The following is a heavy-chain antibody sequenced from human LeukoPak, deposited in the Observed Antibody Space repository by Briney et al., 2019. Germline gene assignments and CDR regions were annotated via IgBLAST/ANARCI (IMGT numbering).Heavy chain of an antibody. D-gene: IGHD1-26*01. CDR3: ARDRWELNYYYYGMDV. CDR2: IKQDGSEK. V-gene: IGHV3-7*01. J-gene: IGHJ6*02. CDR1: GFTFSSYW. Sequence: GGSLRLSCAASGFTFSSYWMSWVRQAPGKGLEWVTNIKQDGSEKYYVDSVKGRFTISRDNAKNSLYLQMNSLRAEDTAVYYCARDRWELNYYYYGMDVWGQGTTVTVSS.